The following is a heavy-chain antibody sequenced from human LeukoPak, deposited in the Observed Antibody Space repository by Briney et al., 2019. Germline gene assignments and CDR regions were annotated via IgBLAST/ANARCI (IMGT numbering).Heavy chain of an antibody. CDR3: ARDRIAVAAFDI. Sequence: SETLSLTCTVSGGSISSGSYYWSCIRQPAGKGLEWIGRIYTSGSTNYNPSLKSRVTISVDTSKNQFSLKLSSVTAADTAVYYCARDRIAVAAFDIWGQGTMVTVSS. J-gene: IGHJ3*02. V-gene: IGHV4-61*02. D-gene: IGHD6-19*01. CDR2: IYTSGST. CDR1: GGSISSGSYY.